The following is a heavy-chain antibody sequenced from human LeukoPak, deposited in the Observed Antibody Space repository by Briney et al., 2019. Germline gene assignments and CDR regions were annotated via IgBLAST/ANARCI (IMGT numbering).Heavy chain of an antibody. CDR1: GFTVSSNY. CDR3: AKDYLGNSNAFDV. V-gene: IGHV3-66*02. CDR2: IGSSGGST. Sequence: GGSLRLSCAASGFTVSSNYMSWVRQAPGKGLEWVSLIGSSGGSTYYADSVKGRFTFSRDNSKNTLYLQMNSLRAEDTAVYYCAKDYLGNSNAFDVWGQGTMVTVSS. J-gene: IGHJ3*01. D-gene: IGHD4-23*01.